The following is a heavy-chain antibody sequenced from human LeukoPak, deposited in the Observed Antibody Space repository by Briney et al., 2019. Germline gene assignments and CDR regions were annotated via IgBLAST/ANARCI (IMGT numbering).Heavy chain of an antibody. Sequence: GGSLRLSCAASGFTFSNFGMSWVRQAPGKGLEWVSVISGSGGSTYYADSVKGRFTISRDNSKNTLYLQMNSLRADDTAVYYCAKGGAVSSKSITMVRGTRRYSYYIDVWGKGTTVTISS. V-gene: IGHV3-23*01. CDR1: GFTFSNFG. CDR2: ISGSGGST. CDR3: AKGGAVSSKSITMVRGTRRYSYYIDV. D-gene: IGHD3-10*01. J-gene: IGHJ6*03.